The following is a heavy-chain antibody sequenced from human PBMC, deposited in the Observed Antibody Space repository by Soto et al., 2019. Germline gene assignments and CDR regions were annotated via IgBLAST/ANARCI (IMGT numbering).Heavy chain of an antibody. Sequence: SETLSLTCAVYGGSFSGYYWSWIRQPPGKGLEWIGEINHSGSTNYNPSLKSRVTISVDTSKNQFSLKLSSVTAADTAVYYCARGVAGAGTRDFHYWGQGTLVTVSS. CDR3: ARGVAGAGTRDFHY. J-gene: IGHJ4*02. V-gene: IGHV4-34*01. CDR2: INHSGST. CDR1: GGSFSGYY. D-gene: IGHD6-13*01.